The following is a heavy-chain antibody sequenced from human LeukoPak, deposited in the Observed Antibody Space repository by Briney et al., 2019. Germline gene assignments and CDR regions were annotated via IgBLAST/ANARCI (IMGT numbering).Heavy chain of an antibody. CDR2: IYYSGST. V-gene: IGHV4-59*01. CDR1: GGSISSYY. D-gene: IGHD3-10*02. J-gene: IGHJ5*02. CDR3: AIVSLFGELLGWFDP. Sequence: PSETLSLTCTVSGGSISSYYWSWIRQPPGKGLEWIGYIYYSGSTNYNPSLKSRVTISVDTSKNQFSLKLSSVTAADTAVYYCAIVSLFGELLGWFDPWGQGTLVTVSS.